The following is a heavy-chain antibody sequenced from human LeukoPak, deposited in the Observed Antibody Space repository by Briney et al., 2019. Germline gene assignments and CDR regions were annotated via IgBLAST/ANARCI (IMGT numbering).Heavy chain of an antibody. CDR1: GFTVSSNF. D-gene: IGHD3-10*01. CDR2: ISSSSSTI. V-gene: IGHV3-48*02. J-gene: IGHJ4*02. Sequence: PGGSLRLSRAASGFTVSSNFMNWVRQAPGKGLEWVSYISSSSSTIYYADSVKGRFTISRDNAKNSVYLQMNSLRDEDTAVYYCARDYGSHGEYFDYWGQGTPVTVSS. CDR3: ARDYGSHGEYFDY.